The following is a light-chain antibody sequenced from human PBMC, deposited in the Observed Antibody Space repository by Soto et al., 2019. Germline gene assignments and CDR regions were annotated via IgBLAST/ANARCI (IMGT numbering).Light chain of an antibody. Sequence: EIVLTQSPATLSLSPGERATLSCRASQSVGTYLAWHQQKPGQAPRLLLYDASTRATGIPARFSGSGSGTDFTLTISSLEPEDFAVYYCHQRRSWPLTFGGGTKVEIK. CDR3: HQRRSWPLT. V-gene: IGKV3-11*01. CDR2: DAS. J-gene: IGKJ4*01. CDR1: QSVGTY.